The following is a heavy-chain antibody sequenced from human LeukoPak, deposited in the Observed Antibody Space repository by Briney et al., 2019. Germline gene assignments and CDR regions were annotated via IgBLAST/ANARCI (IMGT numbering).Heavy chain of an antibody. CDR1: GGSISSGGYY. CDR3: ARDGIAATGGMDV. V-gene: IGHV4-31*03. CDR2: IYYSGST. J-gene: IGHJ6*02. D-gene: IGHD6-13*01. Sequence: TSETLSLTCTVSGGSISSGGYYWSWIRQHPGKGLEWIGYIYYSGSTYYNPSLKSRVTISVDTSKNQFSLKLSSVTAADTAVYYCARDGIAATGGMDVWGQGTTVTVSS.